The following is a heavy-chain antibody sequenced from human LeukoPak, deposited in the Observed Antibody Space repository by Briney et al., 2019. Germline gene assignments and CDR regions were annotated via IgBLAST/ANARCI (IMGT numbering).Heavy chain of an antibody. CDR1: GGSISSGGYS. D-gene: IGHD6-19*01. V-gene: IGHV4-30-2*01. J-gene: IGHJ4*02. CDR3: ARLRYSSGWYLDY. Sequence: PSETLSLTCAVSGGSISSGGYSWSWIRRPPGKGLEWIGYIYHSGSTYYNPSLKSRVTISVDRSKNQFSLKLSSVTAADTAVYYCARLRYSSGWYLDYWGQGTLVTVSS. CDR2: IYHSGST.